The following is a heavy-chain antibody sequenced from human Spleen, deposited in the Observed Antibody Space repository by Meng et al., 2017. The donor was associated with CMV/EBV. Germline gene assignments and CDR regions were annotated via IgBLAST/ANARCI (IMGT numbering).Heavy chain of an antibody. Sequence: GESLKISCAASGFTFSSHAMSWVRQAPGKGLEWVANIKQDGSEKYYVDSVKGRFTISRDNSKNTLYLQMNSLRAEDTAVYYCAKGPDSSGSNYFDYWGQGTLVTVSS. CDR1: GFTFSSHA. V-gene: IGHV3-7*03. CDR3: AKGPDSSGSNYFDY. J-gene: IGHJ4*02. D-gene: IGHD6-19*01. CDR2: IKQDGSEK.